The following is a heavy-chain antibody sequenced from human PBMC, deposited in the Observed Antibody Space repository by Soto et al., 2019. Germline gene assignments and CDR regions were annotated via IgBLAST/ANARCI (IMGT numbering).Heavy chain of an antibody. J-gene: IGHJ4*02. D-gene: IGHD2-2*02. V-gene: IGHV3-11*06. Sequence: GGSLRLSCAASGFTFSDYYMSWIRQAQGKGLEWVSYISSSSSYTNYADSVKGRFTISRDNAKNSLYLQMNSLRAEDTAVYYCARDAYCSSTSCYNFVDYWGQGTLVTVSS. CDR2: ISSSSSYT. CDR1: GFTFSDYY. CDR3: ARDAYCSSTSCYNFVDY.